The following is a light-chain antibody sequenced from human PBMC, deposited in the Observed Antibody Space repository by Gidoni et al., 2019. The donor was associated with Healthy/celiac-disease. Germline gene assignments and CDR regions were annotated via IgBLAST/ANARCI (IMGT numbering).Light chain of an antibody. CDR3: QRFNNYRFT. J-gene: IGKJ3*01. Sequence: AIPFTQSPSSLSASVGDRVTITCRASQGISSALAWYQHKPGKGPNLLIYDGTSLESGVPSRFSGSGSETDFTLTISSLQPEDFATYYCQRFNNYRFTFGPGTKVDIK. V-gene: IGKV1D-13*01. CDR2: DGT. CDR1: QGISSA.